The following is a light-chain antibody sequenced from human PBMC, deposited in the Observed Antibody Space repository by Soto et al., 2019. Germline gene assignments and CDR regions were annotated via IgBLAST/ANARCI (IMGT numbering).Light chain of an antibody. V-gene: IGKV3-20*01. CDR3: QQFGISPYT. Sequence: ETVLTQSPGTLSLSPGERVTLSCRASQSVSSDYLAWYQQKPGQAPRLLIYGASSRATGIPDRFSGSGSGTDFTLTISRLEPEDSAVYFCQQFGISPYTFGQGTKLEI. CDR2: GAS. CDR1: QSVSSDY. J-gene: IGKJ2*01.